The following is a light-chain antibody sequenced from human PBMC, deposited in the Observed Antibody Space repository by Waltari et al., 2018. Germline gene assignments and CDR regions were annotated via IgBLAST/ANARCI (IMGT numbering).Light chain of an antibody. V-gene: IGLV2-14*03. J-gene: IGLJ3*02. CDR2: EVS. CDR1: SSDIGGYNY. Sequence: LTQPASVSGSPGQSITIPCTGTSSDIGGYNYVSWYQQYPGKAPKLIIYEVSNRPSGVSDRFSGSKSGNTASLTISGLQAEDEADYYCNSYTTTNTRVFGGGTKLTVL. CDR3: NSYTTTNTRV.